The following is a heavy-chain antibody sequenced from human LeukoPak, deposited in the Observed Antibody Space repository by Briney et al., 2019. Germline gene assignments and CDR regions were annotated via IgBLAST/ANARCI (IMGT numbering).Heavy chain of an antibody. D-gene: IGHD3-9*01. Sequence: GESLKISCKGSGYSFTSYWIGWVRQMPGKGLEWMGIIYPGDSDTRYSPSFQGQVTISADKSISTAYLQWSSLKASDTAMYYCATPYYDILTGYSHDAFDIWGQGTMVTVSS. CDR1: GYSFTSYW. CDR3: ATPYYDILTGYSHDAFDI. V-gene: IGHV5-51*01. J-gene: IGHJ3*02. CDR2: IYPGDSDT.